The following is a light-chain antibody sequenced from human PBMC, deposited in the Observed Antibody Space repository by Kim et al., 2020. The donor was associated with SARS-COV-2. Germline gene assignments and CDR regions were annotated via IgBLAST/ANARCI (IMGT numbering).Light chain of an antibody. J-gene: IGLJ3*02. CDR2: DVS. V-gene: IGLV2-11*01. CDR1: SSDVGGYNY. CDR3: CSYAGSYTLV. Sequence: GQSVTISCTGTSSDVGGYNYVSWYQQHPGKAPKLMIYDVSKRPSGVPDRFSGSKSGNTASLTISGLQGEDEADYYCCSYAGSYTLVFGGGTQLTVL.